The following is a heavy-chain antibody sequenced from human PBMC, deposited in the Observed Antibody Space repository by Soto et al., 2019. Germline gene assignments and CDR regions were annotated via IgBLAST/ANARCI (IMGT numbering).Heavy chain of an antibody. Sequence: QVQLVESGGGLVKPGGSLRLYCAASGFTFSNYYMAWIRQAPGKGLECLSYISSREVTIYYADSVKGRFTISRDNTKNSLYLQMSSLRDEVTGVYYCARVSASGWHVNGRDYFDSWGQGTLVTVSS. D-gene: IGHD6-19*01. J-gene: IGHJ4*02. CDR2: ISSREVTI. V-gene: IGHV3-11*01. CDR3: ARVSASGWHVNGRDYFDS. CDR1: GFTFSNYY.